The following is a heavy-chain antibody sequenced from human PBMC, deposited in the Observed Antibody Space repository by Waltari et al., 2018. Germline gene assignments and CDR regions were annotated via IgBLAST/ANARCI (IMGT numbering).Heavy chain of an antibody. D-gene: IGHD2-2*01. CDR1: GFLFSSNG. CDR3: AKGCNFGSRCYYTDS. J-gene: IGHJ4*02. Sequence: QVQVVESGGGVVQPGRSLRRSCAASGFLFSSNGMHWVRQAPGKGLDWLAIISSDGSGTHYADSVKGRFTVSRDNSNNMLYLQMNSLTAEDTAMYYCAKGCNFGSRCYYTDSWGQGTLVTVSS. V-gene: IGHV3-30*18. CDR2: ISSDGSGT.